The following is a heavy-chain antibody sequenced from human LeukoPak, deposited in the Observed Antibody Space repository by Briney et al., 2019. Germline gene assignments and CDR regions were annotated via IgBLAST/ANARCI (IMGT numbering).Heavy chain of an antibody. CDR3: AKDLSYGSNWFDP. J-gene: IGHJ5*02. V-gene: IGHV3-33*06. CDR2: IWYDGSKK. D-gene: IGHD5-18*01. Sequence: GRSLRLSCAASGFTFSSHGMHWVRQAPGKGLEWVALIWYDGSKKYYADSVKGRFTISRDDSKNTLYLQMNSLRAEDTAMYYCAKDLSYGSNWFDPWGRGTLVTVSS. CDR1: GFTFSSHG.